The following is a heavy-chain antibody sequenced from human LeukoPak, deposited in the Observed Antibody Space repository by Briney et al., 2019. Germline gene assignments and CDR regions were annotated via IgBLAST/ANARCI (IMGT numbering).Heavy chain of an antibody. V-gene: IGHV4-59*01. CDR3: ARGEWELLFDY. CDR2: IYYSGST. J-gene: IGHJ4*02. D-gene: IGHD1-26*01. Sequence: PSETLSLTCTVSGGSISSYYWSWIRQPPGKGLEWIGYIYYSGSTNYNPSLKSRVTISVDTSKNQFSLKLSSVTAADTAVYYCARGEWELLFDYWGQGTLVTVSS. CDR1: GGSISSYY.